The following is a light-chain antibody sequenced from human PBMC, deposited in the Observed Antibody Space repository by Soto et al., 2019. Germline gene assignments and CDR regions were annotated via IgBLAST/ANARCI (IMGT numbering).Light chain of an antibody. J-gene: IGKJ1*01. CDR3: QQYNKWPQT. Sequence: EVVLTQSPGTLSLSPGERATLSCRASQSVSSSYLAWYQQKPGQAPRLLIYGASKRAIGLPARFSGSGSGTEFTLTITSLQSEDFAVYYCQQYNKWPQTFGQGTKVDI. V-gene: IGKV3-15*01. CDR2: GAS. CDR1: QSVSSSY.